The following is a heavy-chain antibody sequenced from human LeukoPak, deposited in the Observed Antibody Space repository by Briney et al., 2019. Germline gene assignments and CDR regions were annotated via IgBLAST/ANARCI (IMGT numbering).Heavy chain of an antibody. V-gene: IGHV4-4*07. CDR1: GGSIDGYY. Sequence: PSETLSLTCTVSGGSIDGYYWNWLRQPAGRGLEWIGRIYSKGSTNSNPSLRSRITMSVDTSKSQFSLKVSSATAADTAVYYCARVSSSSGYYFDYWGQGTLVTVSS. CDR2: IYSKGST. D-gene: IGHD6-19*01. J-gene: IGHJ4*02. CDR3: ARVSSSSGYYFDY.